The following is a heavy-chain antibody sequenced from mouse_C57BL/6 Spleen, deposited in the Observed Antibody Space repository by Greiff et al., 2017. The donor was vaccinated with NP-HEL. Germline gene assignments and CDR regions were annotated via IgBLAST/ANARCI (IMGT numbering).Heavy chain of an antibody. D-gene: IGHD3-2*02. CDR2: INPNNGGT. Sequence: EVQLQQSGPELVKPGASVKISCKASGYTFTDYYMNWVKQSHGKSLEWIGDINPNNGGTSYNQKFKGKATLTVDKSSSTAYMELPSLTSEDSAVYYCARGTAQGFDYWGQGTTLTVSS. CDR1: GYTFTDYY. J-gene: IGHJ2*01. V-gene: IGHV1-26*01. CDR3: ARGTAQGFDY.